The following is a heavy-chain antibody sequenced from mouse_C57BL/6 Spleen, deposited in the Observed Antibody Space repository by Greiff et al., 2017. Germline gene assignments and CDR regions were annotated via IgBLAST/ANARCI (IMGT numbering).Heavy chain of an antibody. J-gene: IGHJ1*03. CDR1: GYTFTSYW. CDR3: ATHGDGNYGYFDV. D-gene: IGHD2-1*01. CDR2: IDPSDSET. V-gene: IGHV1-52*01. Sequence: QVQLQQPGAELVRPGSSVKLSCKASGYTFTSYWMHWVKQRPIQGLEWIGNIDPSDSETHYNQKFKDKATLTVDKSSSTAYMQLSSLTSDDSAVYYCATHGDGNYGYFDVWGTGTTVTVSS.